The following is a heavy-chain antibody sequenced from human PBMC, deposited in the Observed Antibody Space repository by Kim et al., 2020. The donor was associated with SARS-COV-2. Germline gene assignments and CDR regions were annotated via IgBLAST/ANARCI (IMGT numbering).Heavy chain of an antibody. D-gene: IGHD3-3*01. J-gene: IGHJ6*02. CDR2: ISSSSSYT. V-gene: IGHV3-11*06. CDR1: GFTFSDYY. Sequence: GGSLRLSCAASGFTFSDYYMSWIRQAPGKGLEWVSYISSSSSYTNYADSVKGRFTISRDNAKNSLYLQMNSLRAEDPAVYYCARDLGVVSYYYYGMDVWGQGITVTVSS. CDR3: ARDLGVVSYYYYGMDV.